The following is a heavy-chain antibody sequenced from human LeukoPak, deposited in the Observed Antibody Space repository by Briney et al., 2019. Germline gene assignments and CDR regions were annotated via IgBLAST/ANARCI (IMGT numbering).Heavy chain of an antibody. D-gene: IGHD3-10*01. J-gene: IGHJ6*02. CDR3: ARVRYYYGSGSYYIGYYYGMDV. CDR2: IIPIFGTA. V-gene: IGHV1-69*13. Sequence: ASVKVSCKASGGTFSSYAISWVRQAPGQGLEWMGGIIPIFGTANYAQKFQGRVTITADESTSTAYMELSSLRSEDTAVYYCARVRYYYGSGSYYIGYYYGMDVWAKGPRSPSP. CDR1: GGTFSSYA.